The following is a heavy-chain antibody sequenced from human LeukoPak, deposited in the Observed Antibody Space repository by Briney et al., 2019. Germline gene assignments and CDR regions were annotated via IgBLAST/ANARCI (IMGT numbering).Heavy chain of an antibody. V-gene: IGHV3-30-3*01. J-gene: IGHJ4*02. CDR1: GFTFSSYA. Sequence: GGSLRLSCAASGFTFSSYAMHWVRQAPGKGLEGVAFISYDGSNKYYADSVKGRFTISRDNSKNTLYLQMNSLRAEDTAVYYCARDNYYDSSGYPYYFDYWGQGTLVTVSS. D-gene: IGHD3-22*01. CDR3: ARDNYYDSSGYPYYFDY. CDR2: ISYDGSNK.